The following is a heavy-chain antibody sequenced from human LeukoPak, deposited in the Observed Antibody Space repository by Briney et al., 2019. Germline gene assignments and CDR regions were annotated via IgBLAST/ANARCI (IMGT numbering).Heavy chain of an antibody. Sequence: SETLSLTCTVSGYSISSGYYWGWIRPPPGKGLEWIGSIYHSGSTYYNPSLKSRVTISVDTYKNQFSLKLSSVTAADTAVYYCARLEMATSSDYWGQGTLVTVSS. J-gene: IGHJ4*02. CDR3: ARLEMATSSDY. V-gene: IGHV4-38-2*02. CDR2: IYHSGST. D-gene: IGHD5-24*01. CDR1: GYSISSGYY.